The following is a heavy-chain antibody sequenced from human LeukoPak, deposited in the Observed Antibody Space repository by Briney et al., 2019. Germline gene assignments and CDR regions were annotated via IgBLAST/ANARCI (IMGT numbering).Heavy chain of an antibody. D-gene: IGHD3-3*01. CDR1: GYTFSGYY. J-gene: IGHJ4*02. V-gene: IGHV1-46*01. CDR2: INPSGGST. CDR3: ARDYDFWSGYDY. Sequence: ASVKVSCKASGYTFSGYYMHWVRQAPGQGLEWMGIINPSGGSTSYAQKFQGRVTMTRDMSTSTVYMELSSLRSEDTAVYYCARDYDFWSGYDYWGQGTLVTVSS.